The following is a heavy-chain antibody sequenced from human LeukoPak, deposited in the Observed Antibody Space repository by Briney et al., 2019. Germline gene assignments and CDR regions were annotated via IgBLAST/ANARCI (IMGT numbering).Heavy chain of an antibody. J-gene: IGHJ4*02. CDR3: ARVSKIAAAPPLGFDY. D-gene: IGHD6-13*01. V-gene: IGHV4-30-2*01. Sequence: KPSQTLSLTCTVSGGSISSGGYYWSWIRQPPGKGLEWIGYIYHSGSTYYNPSLKSRVTISVDRSKNQFSLKLSSVTAADTAVYYCARVSKIAAAPPLGFDYWGQGTLVTVSS. CDR1: GGSISSGGYY. CDR2: IYHSGST.